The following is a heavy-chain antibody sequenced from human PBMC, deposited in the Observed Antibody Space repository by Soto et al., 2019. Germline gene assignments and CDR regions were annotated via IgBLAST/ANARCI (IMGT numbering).Heavy chain of an antibody. CDR2: IYYTGST. V-gene: IGHV4-39*01. D-gene: IGHD3-10*01. CDR3: ARVVRCGELPQYYYYGLDV. Sequence: SETLSLTCTVSGGSISSSSYYWGWIRQPPGKGLEWIGSIYYTGSTYYNPSLKSRVTISVDTSKSEFSLKLSSVTAADTAVYYCARVVRCGELPQYYYYGLDVWGQGTTVTVAS. J-gene: IGHJ6*02. CDR1: GGSISSSSYY.